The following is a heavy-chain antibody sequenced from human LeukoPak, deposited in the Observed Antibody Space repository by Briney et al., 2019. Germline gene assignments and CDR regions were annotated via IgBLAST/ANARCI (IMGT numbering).Heavy chain of an antibody. Sequence: GGSLRLSCAASRFTFSSYWMSWVRQAPGTGLELVANIKQDGSEKHYVDSVQGRFTISRDNAKSSLYLQLNSLRAEDTAMYYCATDSGNDRKDAFDVWGQGTMVTVSS. CDR3: ATDSGNDRKDAFDV. D-gene: IGHD5-12*01. CDR1: RFTFSSYW. V-gene: IGHV3-7*03. J-gene: IGHJ3*01. CDR2: IKQDGSEK.